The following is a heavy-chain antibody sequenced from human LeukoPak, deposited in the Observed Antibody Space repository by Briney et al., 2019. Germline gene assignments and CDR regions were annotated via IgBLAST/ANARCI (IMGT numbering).Heavy chain of an antibody. D-gene: IGHD1-26*01. J-gene: IGHJ4*02. CDR1: GFTFSSYG. CDR3: AREGVVGATPYFDY. V-gene: IGHV3-33*01. Sequence: GRSLRLSCAASGFTFSSYGMHWVRQAPGKGLEWVAVIWYDGSNKYYADSVKGRFTISRDNSKNTLYLQMNSLRAEDTAVYYCAREGVVGATPYFDYWGQGTLVTVSS. CDR2: IWYDGSNK.